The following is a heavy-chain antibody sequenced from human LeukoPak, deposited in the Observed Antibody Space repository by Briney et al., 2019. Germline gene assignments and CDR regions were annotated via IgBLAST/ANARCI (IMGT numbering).Heavy chain of an antibody. CDR1: GYTFNDYY. Sequence: ASVKFSCKAFGYTFNDYYMHWVRQAPGQGLEWMGWINPNSGGTNYAQKFQGRVTMTRDTSISTAYMELSRPRSDDTAVYYCAREKEETRYYYYGMDVWGQGTTVTVSS. J-gene: IGHJ6*02. D-gene: IGHD1/OR15-1a*01. CDR3: AREKEETRYYYYGMDV. V-gene: IGHV1-2*02. CDR2: INPNSGGT.